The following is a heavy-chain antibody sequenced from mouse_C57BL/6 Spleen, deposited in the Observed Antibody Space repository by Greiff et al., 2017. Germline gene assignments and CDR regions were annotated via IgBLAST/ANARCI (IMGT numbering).Heavy chain of an antibody. CDR2: IDPENGGT. V-gene: IGHV14-4*01. CDR3: TAAYYSNYVDY. CDR1: GFNIKDDY. J-gene: IGHJ2*01. Sequence: EVQLQQSGAELVRPGASVKLSCTASGFNIKDDYMHWVKQRPEQGLEWIGWIDPENGGTEYDSKFQGKATITADKSSNPAYLQLSSLTSEDPAVYYCTAAYYSNYVDYWGQGPTLTVSS. D-gene: IGHD2-5*01.